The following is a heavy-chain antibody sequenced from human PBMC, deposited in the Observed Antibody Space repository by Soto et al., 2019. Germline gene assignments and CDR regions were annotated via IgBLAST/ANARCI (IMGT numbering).Heavy chain of an antibody. Sequence: EVQLLESGGGLVQPGGSLRLSCAASGFTFSSSAMSLVRQAPGKGLEWVSAIRGSGGSTYYADSVKGRFNISRDNSKNTLYLQMNSLRAEDTAVYYCAKRVVIMHYYGMDVWGQGTTVTVSS. J-gene: IGHJ6*02. D-gene: IGHD3-3*01. CDR1: GFTFSSSA. V-gene: IGHV3-23*01. CDR2: IRGSGGST. CDR3: AKRVVIMHYYGMDV.